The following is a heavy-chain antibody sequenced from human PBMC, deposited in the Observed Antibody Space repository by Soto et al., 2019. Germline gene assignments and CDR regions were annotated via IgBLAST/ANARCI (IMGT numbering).Heavy chain of an antibody. CDR1: GGSIGTDY. V-gene: IGHV4-59*01. D-gene: IGHD1-1*01. CDR3: AREWKYFDY. J-gene: IGHJ4*02. Sequence: PSETLSLTCSVSGGSIGTDYWSWIRQPPGKGLQWIGYIYYSGSTKYNPSLKSRVTISLATSKNQFSLKPNSVTAADTALYYCAREWKYFDYWGQGILVTVSS. CDR2: IYYSGST.